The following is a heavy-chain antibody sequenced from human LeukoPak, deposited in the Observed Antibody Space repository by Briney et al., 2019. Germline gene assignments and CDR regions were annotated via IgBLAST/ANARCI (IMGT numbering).Heavy chain of an antibody. CDR2: IYPGDSDT. V-gene: IGHV5-51*01. CDR1: GYSFTTYW. J-gene: IGHJ4*02. CDR3: ARHYCSSTSCYGSFDY. D-gene: IGHD2-2*01. Sequence: GESLKISCKGSGYSFTTYWIGWVRQMPGKGLEWMGIIYPGDSDTRYSPSFQGQVTISADKSISTAYLQWSSLKASDTATYYCARHYCSSTSCYGSFDYWGQGTLVTVSS.